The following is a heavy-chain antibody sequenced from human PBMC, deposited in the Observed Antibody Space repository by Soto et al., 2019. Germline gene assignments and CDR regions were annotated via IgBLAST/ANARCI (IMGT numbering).Heavy chain of an antibody. J-gene: IGHJ4*02. Sequence: QVQLQESGPGLVKPSETLSLTCTVSGGSISSYYWRWIRQPPGKGLEWIWFIYYSGSTNYNPTLNSRVTISVDTSKNQFSLKLSSVTAADTAVYYCARSDGRYWGQGTLVTVSS. CDR3: ARSDGRY. CDR2: IYYSGST. CDR1: GGSISSYY. V-gene: IGHV4-59*01.